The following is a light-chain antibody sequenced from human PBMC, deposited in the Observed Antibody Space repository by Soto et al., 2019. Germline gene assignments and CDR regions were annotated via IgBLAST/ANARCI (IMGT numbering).Light chain of an antibody. CDR2: AAS. V-gene: IGKV3-15*01. J-gene: IGKJ4*01. CDR3: QKYNNWPLN. Sequence: EIVLTHSPSTLSVSPVDGATLSFLASQNVLNNLAWYQQKPGQAPRLLIYAASTRATGIPARFSGTGSGTEFTLTISSLQSEDFAVYYCQKYNNWPLNFGGGTKVDIK. CDR1: QNVLNN.